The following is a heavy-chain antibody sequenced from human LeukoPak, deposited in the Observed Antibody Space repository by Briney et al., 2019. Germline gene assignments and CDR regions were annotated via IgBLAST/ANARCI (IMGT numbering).Heavy chain of an antibody. D-gene: IGHD3-9*01. CDR3: AQIADYDILTGYSYYFDY. J-gene: IGHJ4*02. CDR2: ISGSGGST. Sequence: PGGYLRLSCAASGFTFSSYAMSWVRQAPGEGLEWVSAISGSGGSTYYADSVKGRFTISRDNSKNTLYLQMNSLRAEDTAVFFFAQIADYDILTGYSYYFDYWGQGTLVTVSS. CDR1: GFTFSSYA. V-gene: IGHV3-23*01.